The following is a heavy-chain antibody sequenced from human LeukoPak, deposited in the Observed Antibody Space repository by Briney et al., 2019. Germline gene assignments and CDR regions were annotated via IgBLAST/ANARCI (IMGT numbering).Heavy chain of an antibody. CDR3: ARVSRLRRHIVVVPAAMQESDYDSSGQPLAY. V-gene: IGHV1-8*01. CDR2: MNPNSGNT. J-gene: IGHJ4*02. D-gene: IGHD2-2*01. CDR1: GYTFTSYD. Sequence: ASVKVSCKASGYTFTSYDINWVRQATGQGLEWMGWMNPNSGNTGYAQKFQGRVTMTRNTSISTAYMELSSLRSEDTAVYYCARVSRLRRHIVVVPAAMQESDYDSSGQPLAYWGQGTLVTVSS.